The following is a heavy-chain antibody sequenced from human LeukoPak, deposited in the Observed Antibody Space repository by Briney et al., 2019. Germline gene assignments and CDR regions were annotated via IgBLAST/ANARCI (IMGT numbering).Heavy chain of an antibody. CDR3: ARFLAVAPTHWFDP. CDR1: GYTFTSYG. V-gene: IGHV1-18*01. J-gene: IGHJ5*02. Sequence: SVKVSCKASGYTFTSYGISWVRQAPGQGLEWMGWISAYNGNTNYAQKLQGRVTMTTDTSTSTAYMELRSLRSDDTAVYYCARFLAVAPTHWFDPWGQRTLVTVSS. D-gene: IGHD6-19*01. CDR2: ISAYNGNT.